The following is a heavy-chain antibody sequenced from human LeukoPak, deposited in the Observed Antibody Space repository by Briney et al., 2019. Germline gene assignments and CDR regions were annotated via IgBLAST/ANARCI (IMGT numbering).Heavy chain of an antibody. J-gene: IGHJ4*02. CDR1: GGSINSGSYY. CDR2: INHSGST. V-gene: IGHV4-39*07. Sequence: PSETLSLTCTVSGGSINSGSYYWSWIRQPPGKGLEWIGEINHSGSTNYNPSLKSRVTISVDTSKNQFSLKLSSVTAADTAVYYCARSVWYYDSSGYLNWGQGTLVTVSS. D-gene: IGHD3-22*01. CDR3: ARSVWYYDSSGYLN.